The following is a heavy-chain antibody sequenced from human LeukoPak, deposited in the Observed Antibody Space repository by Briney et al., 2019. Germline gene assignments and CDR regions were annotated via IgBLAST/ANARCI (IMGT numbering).Heavy chain of an antibody. D-gene: IGHD6-13*01. CDR1: GGSISSSSYY. V-gene: IGHV4-39*07. J-gene: IGHJ6*02. CDR3: ARGPGYFPYYYYYYGMDV. Sequence: SETLSLTCTVSGGSISSSSYYWSWIRQPPGKGLEWIGEINHSGSTNDNPSLKSRGTISVDTSKNQFSLKLSSVTAADTAVYYCARGPGYFPYYYYYYGMDVWGQGTTVTVSS. CDR2: INHSGST.